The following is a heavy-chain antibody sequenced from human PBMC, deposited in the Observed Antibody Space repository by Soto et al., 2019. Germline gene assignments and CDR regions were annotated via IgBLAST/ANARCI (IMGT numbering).Heavy chain of an antibody. V-gene: IGHV3-23*01. CDR1: GFTSSSYA. CDR3: AKGYCTNGVCYYFDY. J-gene: IGHJ4*02. D-gene: IGHD2-8*01. CDR2: IGGSGGST. Sequence: EVQLLESGGGLVQPGGSLRLSCAASGFTSSSYAMSWVRQAPGKGLEWVSAIGGSGGSTYYADSVKGRFTISRDNSKNTLYLQMNSLRAEDTAVYYCAKGYCTNGVCYYFDYWGQGTLVTVSS.